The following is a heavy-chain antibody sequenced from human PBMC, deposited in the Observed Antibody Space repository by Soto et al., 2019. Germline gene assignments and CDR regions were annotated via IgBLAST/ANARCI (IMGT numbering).Heavy chain of an antibody. D-gene: IGHD3-3*01. CDR1: GGSISSSSYY. CDR3: ERHGLNCGQWDDFWSGYYVRWEGCGYTGLSTKAPDNWFDP. V-gene: IGHV4-39*01. CDR2: IYYSGST. Sequence: SETLSLTCTVSGGSISSSSYYWGWIRQPPGKGLEWIGSIYYSGSTYYNPSLKSRVTISVDTSKNQFSLKLSSVTAAETAVYYCERHGLNCGQWDDFWSGYYVRWEGCGYTGLSTKAPDNWFDPWGQGTLVTVSS. J-gene: IGHJ5*02.